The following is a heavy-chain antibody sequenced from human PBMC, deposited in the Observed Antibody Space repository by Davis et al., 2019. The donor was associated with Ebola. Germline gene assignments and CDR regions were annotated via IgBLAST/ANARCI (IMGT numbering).Heavy chain of an antibody. V-gene: IGHV3-66*01. CDR2: IYSGGST. Sequence: GESLKISCAASGFTVSSNYMSWVRQAPGKGLEWVSVIYSGGSTYYADSVKGRFTISRDNSKNTLYLQMNSLRAEDTAVYYCARDFGYYYSSGYYYWYYGMDVWGQGTTVTVSS. D-gene: IGHD3-22*01. CDR3: ARDFGYYYSSGYYYWYYGMDV. J-gene: IGHJ6*02. CDR1: GFTVSSNY.